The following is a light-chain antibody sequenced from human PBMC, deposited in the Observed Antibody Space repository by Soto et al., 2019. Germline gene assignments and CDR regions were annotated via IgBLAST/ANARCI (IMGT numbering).Light chain of an antibody. CDR1: SSDVGGYNY. CDR2: EVI. J-gene: IGLJ1*01. CDR3: SSYTANFVRV. V-gene: IGLV2-8*01. Sequence: QSALTQPPSASGSPGQSVTISCTGTSSDVGGYNYVSWYQQHPGKAPKLMIYEVIKRPSGVPDRFSGSKSGNTASLTVSGLQGEDEADYYCSSYTANFVRVFGTGTKVTVL.